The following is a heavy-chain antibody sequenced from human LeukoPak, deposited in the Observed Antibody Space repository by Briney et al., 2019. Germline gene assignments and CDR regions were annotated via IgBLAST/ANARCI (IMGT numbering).Heavy chain of an antibody. CDR3: AKDGPSSFYYDSSGYNCFDY. J-gene: IGHJ4*02. V-gene: IGHV3-23*01. CDR1: GFTFSSYA. CDR2: ISGSGGST. D-gene: IGHD3-22*01. Sequence: PGGSLRLSCAASGFTFSSYAMSWVRQAPGKGLEWVSAISGSGGSTYYADSVKGRFTISRDHSKNTLYLQMNSLRAEDTVVYYCAKDGPSSFYYDSSGYNCFDYWGQGTLVTVSS.